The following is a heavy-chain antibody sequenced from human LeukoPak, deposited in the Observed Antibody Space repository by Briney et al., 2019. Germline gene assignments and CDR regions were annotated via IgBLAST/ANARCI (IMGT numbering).Heavy chain of an antibody. V-gene: IGHV4-38-2*02. CDR1: GYSISSGYY. D-gene: IGHD3-10*01. Sequence: SETLSLTCTVSGYSISSGYYWGWIRQPPGKGLEWIGSIYNSGSTYYNPSLKSRATISVDTSKNQFSLKLSSVTAADTAVYYCARGLVRVSRFGELSHTYYFDYWGQGTLVTVSS. CDR3: ARGLVRVSRFGELSHTYYFDY. CDR2: IYNSGST. J-gene: IGHJ4*02.